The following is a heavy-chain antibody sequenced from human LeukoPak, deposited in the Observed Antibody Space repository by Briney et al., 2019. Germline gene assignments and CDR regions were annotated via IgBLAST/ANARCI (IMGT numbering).Heavy chain of an antibody. V-gene: IGHV1-18*01. CDR1: GYTFTSYG. D-gene: IGHD2-15*01. CDR2: ISAYNGNT. J-gene: IGHJ4*02. CDR3: ARVGGVVVAAKIDY. Sequence: ASVKVSCKASGYTFTSYGISWVRQAPGQGLEWMGWISAYNGNTNYAQKLQGRVTMTTDTSTSTAYMELRSLRADDTAVYYCARVGGVVVAAKIDYWGQGTLVTVSS.